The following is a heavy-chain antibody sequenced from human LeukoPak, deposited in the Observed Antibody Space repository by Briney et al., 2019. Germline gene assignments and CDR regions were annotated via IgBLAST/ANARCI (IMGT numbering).Heavy chain of an antibody. V-gene: IGHV3-74*03. CDR3: ARGRDGAFDI. CDR1: GFTFSSYW. Sequence: GGSLRLSCVASGFTFSSYWMYWVRQAPGKGLVWVSCIRSDGSSTTFADSVKGRFTISRDNAKNTLYLQMNSLIVEATAVYYCARGRDGAFDIWGQGTMVTAST. J-gene: IGHJ3*02. D-gene: IGHD5-24*01. CDR2: IRSDGSST.